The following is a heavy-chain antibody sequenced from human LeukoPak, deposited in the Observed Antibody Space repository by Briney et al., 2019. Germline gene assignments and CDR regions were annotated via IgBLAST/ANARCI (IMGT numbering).Heavy chain of an antibody. V-gene: IGHV3-15*01. D-gene: IGHD1-26*01. J-gene: IGHJ3*02. Sequence: GGSLRLSCATSGLNFNNAWMSWVRQAPGKGLEWVGRIKSNTDGGTTDYAAPVKDRFTISRDDSKNTVYLEMNRLQTEDTAVYYCITDPGAWAPIWGQGTMVTVSS. CDR1: GLNFNNAW. CDR2: IKSNTDGGTT. CDR3: ITDPGAWAPI.